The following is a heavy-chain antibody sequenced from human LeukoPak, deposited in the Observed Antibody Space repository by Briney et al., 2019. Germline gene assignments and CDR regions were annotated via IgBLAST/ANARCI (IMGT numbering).Heavy chain of an antibody. J-gene: IGHJ4*02. V-gene: IGHV4-4*07. Sequence: SETLSLTCTVSGGSISSYYWSWIRQLAGKGLEWIGRIYTSGSTNYNASLKSRVSVSVDTSKNQFSLKLSSVTAADTAVFYCARENSGSYREFDYWGQGTLVTVSS. CDR1: GGSISSYY. CDR2: IYTSGST. D-gene: IGHD1-26*01. CDR3: ARENSGSYREFDY.